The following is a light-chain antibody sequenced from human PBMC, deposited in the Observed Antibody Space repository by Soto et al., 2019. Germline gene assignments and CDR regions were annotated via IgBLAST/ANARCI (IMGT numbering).Light chain of an antibody. CDR3: QSYDSSLSAVV. CDR1: SSNIGAGYG. V-gene: IGLV1-40*01. J-gene: IGLJ2*01. CDR2: ANS. Sequence: QPVLTQPPSVSGAPGQRVTISCTGSSSNIGAGYGVHWYQLLPGTAPKLLIYANSDRPSGVPDRFSGSKSGSSASLAITGLQAEDEADYYCQSYDSSLSAVVFGGGTKLTVL.